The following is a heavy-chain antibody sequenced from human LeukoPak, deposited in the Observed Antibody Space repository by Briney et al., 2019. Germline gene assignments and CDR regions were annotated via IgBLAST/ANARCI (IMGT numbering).Heavy chain of an antibody. Sequence: SETLSLTCTVSGGSISSGSYYWSWIRQPAGKGLEWIGRIYTSGSTNYNPSLKSRVTISVDTSKNQSSLKLSSVTAADTAVYYCARDPSEVGSSLGYWGQGTLVTVSS. D-gene: IGHD6-6*01. CDR2: IYTSGST. J-gene: IGHJ4*02. V-gene: IGHV4-61*02. CDR1: GGSISSGSYY. CDR3: ARDPSEVGSSLGY.